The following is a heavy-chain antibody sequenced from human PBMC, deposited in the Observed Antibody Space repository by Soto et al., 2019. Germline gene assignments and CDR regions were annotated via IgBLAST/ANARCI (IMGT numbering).Heavy chain of an antibody. Sequence: QVQLVESGGGVVQPGRSLRLSCAASGFSFSISPMHWVRQAPGKGPEWVALISYDGTNKFYADSVKGRFTISRDNSKSTLYLQVDSLRPEEAAVYYCARDPKSSGGQHWAFNYFDYWGQGTLVTVSS. D-gene: IGHD7-27*01. J-gene: IGHJ4*02. V-gene: IGHV3-30-3*01. CDR3: ARDPKSSGGQHWAFNYFDY. CDR2: ISYDGTNK. CDR1: GFSFSISP.